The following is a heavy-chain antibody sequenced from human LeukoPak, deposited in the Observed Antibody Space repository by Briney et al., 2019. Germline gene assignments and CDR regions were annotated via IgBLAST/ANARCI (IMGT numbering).Heavy chain of an antibody. CDR1: GGSLSNYA. Sequence: SVKVSCKASGGSLSNYAITWVRQTPGQGLEWLGVIIPAFGTADYAQTSQGRVTITTDDSTSTAFLDLGSLRSADTAVYYCARSFGGVLANDAFDIWGQGTLITVSS. J-gene: IGHJ3*02. D-gene: IGHD3-16*02. CDR3: ARSFGGVLANDAFDI. V-gene: IGHV1-69*05. CDR2: IIPAFGTA.